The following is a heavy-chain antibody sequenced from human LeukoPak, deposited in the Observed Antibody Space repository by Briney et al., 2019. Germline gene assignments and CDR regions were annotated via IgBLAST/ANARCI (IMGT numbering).Heavy chain of an antibody. V-gene: IGHV1-2*02. CDR2: INPNSGGT. D-gene: IGHD6-19*01. CDR3: ARGVPVAGSLDY. CDR1: GYTFTGYY. Sequence: ASVKVSCKASGYTFTGYYMHWARQAPGQGLEWMGWINPNSGGTNYAQKFQGRVTMTRDTSISTAYMELSRLRSDDTAVYYCARGVPVAGSLDYWGQGTLVTVSS. J-gene: IGHJ4*02.